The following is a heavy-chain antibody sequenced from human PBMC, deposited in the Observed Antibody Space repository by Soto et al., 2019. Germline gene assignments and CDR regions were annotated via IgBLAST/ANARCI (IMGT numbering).Heavy chain of an antibody. Sequence: PSETLSLTCIVSGGSISGHYWSWIRLAPGKGLEWIGYIYYSGSAEYNPSLGSRVTMSVDTSKNQFSLQLTSVTAADTAVYYCARVFTGGHLDYWGQGILVTVS. V-gene: IGHV4-59*11. CDR1: GGSISGHY. J-gene: IGHJ4*02. CDR3: ARVFTGGHLDY. D-gene: IGHD2-8*02. CDR2: IYYSGSA.